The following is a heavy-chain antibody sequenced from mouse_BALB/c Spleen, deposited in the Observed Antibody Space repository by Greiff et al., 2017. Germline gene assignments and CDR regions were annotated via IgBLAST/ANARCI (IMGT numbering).Heavy chain of an antibody. Sequence: DVKLQESGPGLVKPSQSLSLTCSVTGYSITSGYYWNWIRQFPGNKLEWMGYISYDGSNNYNPSLKNRISITRDTSKNQFFLKLNSVTTEDTATYYCARDRPPYYYFDYWGQGTTLTVSS. D-gene: IGHD1-1*01. J-gene: IGHJ2*01. CDR1: GYSITSGYY. CDR2: ISYDGSN. CDR3: ARDRPPYYYFDY. V-gene: IGHV3-6*02.